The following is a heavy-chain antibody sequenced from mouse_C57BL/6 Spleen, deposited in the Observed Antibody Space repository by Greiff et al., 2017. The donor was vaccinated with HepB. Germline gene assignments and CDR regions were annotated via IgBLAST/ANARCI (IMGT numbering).Heavy chain of an antibody. Sequence: VQLQQSGAELVRPGASVKLSCTASGFNIKDYYMHWVKQRPEQGLEWIGRIDPEDGDTEYAPMFQGKATMTADTSSNTAYLQLSSLTSEDTAVYYCTTDYYGSSYGFAYWGQGTLVTVSA. CDR2: IDPEDGDT. CDR3: TTDYYGSSYGFAY. D-gene: IGHD1-1*01. CDR1: GFNIKDYY. J-gene: IGHJ3*01. V-gene: IGHV14-1*01.